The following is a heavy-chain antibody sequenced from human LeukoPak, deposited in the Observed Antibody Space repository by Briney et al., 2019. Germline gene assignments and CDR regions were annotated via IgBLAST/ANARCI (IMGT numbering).Heavy chain of an antibody. CDR1: GGSISSYY. CDR3: ARRYYDILTGSYYYYGMDV. CDR2: IYYSGST. V-gene: IGHV4-59*01. J-gene: IGHJ6*02. D-gene: IGHD3-9*01. Sequence: KPSETLSLTCTVSGGSISSYYWSWIRQPPGKGLEWIGYIYYSGSTNYNPSPKSRVTISVDTSKNQFSLKLSSVTAADTAVYYCARRYYDILTGSYYYYGMDVWGQGTTVTVSS.